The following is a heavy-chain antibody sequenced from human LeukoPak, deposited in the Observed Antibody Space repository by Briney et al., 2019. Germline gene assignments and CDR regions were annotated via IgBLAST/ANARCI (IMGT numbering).Heavy chain of an antibody. CDR1: GGSIIGSY. CDR3: ATTLGYCGGGSCHN. V-gene: IGHV4-59*12. Sequence: SETLSLTCTVSGGSIIGSYWSWIRQPPGKGLEWIGYIYYSGSTNYNPSLKSRDTISVDTSKNQFSLKLSSVTAADTAVYYCATTLGYCGGGSCHNWGQGTLVTVSS. D-gene: IGHD2-15*01. J-gene: IGHJ4*02. CDR2: IYYSGST.